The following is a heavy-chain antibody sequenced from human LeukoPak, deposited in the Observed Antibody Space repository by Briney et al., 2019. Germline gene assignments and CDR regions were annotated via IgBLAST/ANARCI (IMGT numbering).Heavy chain of an antibody. CDR1: GFTFSSYA. CDR3: ARDPSVAATGWGRWFDH. CDR2: ISGNGDYT. D-gene: IGHD6-13*01. J-gene: IGHJ5*02. Sequence: GGSLRLSCAASGFTFSSYAMSWVRQAPGKGLEWVSTISGNGDYTYYADSVKGRFTISRDNAKNSLYLQMNSLRDEDTAVYYCARDPSVAATGWGRWFDHWGLGTLVTVSS. V-gene: IGHV3-23*01.